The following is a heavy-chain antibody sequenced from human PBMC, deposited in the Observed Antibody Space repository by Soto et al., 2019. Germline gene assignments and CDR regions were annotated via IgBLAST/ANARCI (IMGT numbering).Heavy chain of an antibody. CDR3: ARAQSPHTFDY. D-gene: IGHD6-19*01. V-gene: IGHV3-74*01. CDR1: GFTFSTYW. J-gene: IGHJ4*02. Sequence: EVQLVESGGGLVQPGGSLRLSCAASGFTFSTYWMHWVRQVPGEGLVWVSRINTDASSTSYADSVKGRFTISRDNAKNTLYLQMNSLRVEDTAVYYCARAQSPHTFDYWGQGTLVTVCS. CDR2: INTDASST.